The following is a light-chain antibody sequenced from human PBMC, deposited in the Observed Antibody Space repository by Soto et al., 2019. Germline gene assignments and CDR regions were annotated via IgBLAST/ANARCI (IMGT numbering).Light chain of an antibody. V-gene: IGLV2-14*01. CDR1: SSDVGGYNY. CDR2: EVT. CDR3: SSYTSSTTRV. J-gene: IGLJ3*02. Sequence: QSALTQPASVSGSPGQSITISCTGTSSDVGGYNYVSWYQQHPGKAPKVMIYEVTNRPSGVSNRFSGSKSGNTASPTISGLQAEDEADYYCSSYTSSTTRVFGGGTKLTVL.